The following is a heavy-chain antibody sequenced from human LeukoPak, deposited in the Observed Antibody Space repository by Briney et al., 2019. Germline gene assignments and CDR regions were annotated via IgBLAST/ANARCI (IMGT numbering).Heavy chain of an antibody. Sequence: SETRSLTCTVSGGSISSGDYYWSWIRQPPGKGLEWIGYIYYSGSTYYNPSLKSRVTISVDTSKNQFSLKLSSVTAADTAVYYCARDQGTGRYFDYWGQGTLVTVSS. V-gene: IGHV4-30-4*08. J-gene: IGHJ4*02. CDR1: GGSISSGDYY. D-gene: IGHD1-1*01. CDR2: IYYSGST. CDR3: ARDQGTGRYFDY.